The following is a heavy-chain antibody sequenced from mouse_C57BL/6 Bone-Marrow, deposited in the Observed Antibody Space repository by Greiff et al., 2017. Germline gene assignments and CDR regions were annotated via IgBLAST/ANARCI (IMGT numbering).Heavy chain of an antibody. V-gene: IGHV1-59*01. CDR1: GYTFTSYW. Sequence: QVQLQQPGAELVRPGTSVKLSCKASGYTFTSYWMHWVKQRPGQGLEWIGVIDPSDSYTNYNQKFKGKATLTVDTSSSTAYMQLSSLTSEDSAVYDCAREATYGSSYDWDFDVWGTGTTVTVSS. J-gene: IGHJ1*03. D-gene: IGHD1-1*01. CDR2: IDPSDSYT. CDR3: AREATYGSSYDWDFDV.